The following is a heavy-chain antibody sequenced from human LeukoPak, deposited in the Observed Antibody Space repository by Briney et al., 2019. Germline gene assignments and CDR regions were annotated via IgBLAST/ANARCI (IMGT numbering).Heavy chain of an antibody. CDR1: GFTVSSNY. CDR3: ASPAIPYGDHSFHFDY. J-gene: IGHJ4*02. Sequence: GGSLRLSCAASGFTVSSNYMSWVRQAPGEGLEWVSVIYSGGSTYYADSVKGRFTISRDNSKNTLYLQMNSLRAEDTAVYYCASPAIPYGDHSFHFDYWGQGTLVTVSS. CDR2: IYSGGST. V-gene: IGHV3-53*01. D-gene: IGHD4-17*01.